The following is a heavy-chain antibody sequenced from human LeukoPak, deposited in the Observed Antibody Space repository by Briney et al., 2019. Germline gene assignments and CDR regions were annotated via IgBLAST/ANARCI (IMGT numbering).Heavy chain of an antibody. V-gene: IGHV3-74*01. D-gene: IGHD6-25*01. CDR3: ARTVARTVASAGFNI. CDR2: INGDGSTT. CDR1: GFTSSSYW. Sequence: PGGSLRLSCAASGFTSSSYWMHWVRQAPGKGLVWVSRINGDGSTTSYADSVKGRFTISRDNAKNTLYLQMNSLRAEDTAVYYCARTVARTVASAGFNIWGQGTMVTVSS. J-gene: IGHJ3*02.